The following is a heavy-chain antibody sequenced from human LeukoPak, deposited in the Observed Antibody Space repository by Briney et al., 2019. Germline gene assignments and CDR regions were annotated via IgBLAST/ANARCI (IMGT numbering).Heavy chain of an antibody. D-gene: IGHD6-13*01. CDR3: AREYIAAAGTLNFDY. CDR1: GGSFSGYY. CDR2: INHSGST. J-gene: IGHJ4*02. V-gene: IGHV4-34*01. Sequence: PSETLSLTCAVYGGSFSGYYWSWIRRPPGKGLEWIGEINHSGSTNYNPSLKSRVTISVDTSKNQFSLKLSSVTAADTAVYYCAREYIAAAGTLNFDYWGQGTLVTVSS.